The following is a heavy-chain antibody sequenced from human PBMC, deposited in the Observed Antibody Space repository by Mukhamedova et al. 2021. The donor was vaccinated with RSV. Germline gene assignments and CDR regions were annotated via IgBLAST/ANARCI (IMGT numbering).Heavy chain of an antibody. CDR3: AIPVETAIDY. D-gene: IGHD5-18*01. J-gene: IGHJ4*02. Sequence: RYSPSFQGQVTISADKSISTAYLQWSSLKASDTAMYYCAIPVETAIDYWGQGTLVTVPS. V-gene: IGHV5-51*01.